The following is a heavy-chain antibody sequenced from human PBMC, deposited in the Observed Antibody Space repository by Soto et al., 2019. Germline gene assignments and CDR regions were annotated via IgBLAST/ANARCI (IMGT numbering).Heavy chain of an antibody. V-gene: IGHV5-10-1*01. D-gene: IGHD6-13*01. J-gene: IGHJ6*02. CDR2: IDPADSYT. Sequence: GESLKISCKGSGKSFTTYWVTWVRQMPGKGLEWMGRIDPADSYTNYSPYFQGHVTISEDKSISTAFLQWSSLKASDTAIYYCARSYSSLDGYGMDVWGQGTTVTVSS. CDR1: GKSFTTYW. CDR3: ARSYSSLDGYGMDV.